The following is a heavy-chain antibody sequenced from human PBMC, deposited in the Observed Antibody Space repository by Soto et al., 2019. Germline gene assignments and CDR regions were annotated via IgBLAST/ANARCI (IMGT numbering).Heavy chain of an antibody. CDR1: GYTFTSYG. D-gene: IGHD1-1*01. CDR2: ISAHNDNT. CDR3: ARGRYGDY. Sequence: QVHLVQSGAEVKKPGASVKVSCKCSGYTFTSYGITWVRQAPGQGLEWMGWISAHNDNTDYAQKLQGRVTVTRDTSTRTAYMELRSLRSDDTAVYYCARGRYGDYWGQGALVTVSS. J-gene: IGHJ4*02. V-gene: IGHV1-18*01.